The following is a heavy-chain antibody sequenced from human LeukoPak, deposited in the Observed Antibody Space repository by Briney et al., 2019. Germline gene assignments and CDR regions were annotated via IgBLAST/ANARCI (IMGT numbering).Heavy chain of an antibody. D-gene: IGHD2-15*01. CDR3: AKDLWSGGSCCDAFDI. CDR2: ISSSGSTI. Sequence: PGGSLRLSCAASGFTFSSYEMNWVRQAPGKGLEWVSYISSSGSTIYYADSVKGRFTISRDNAKNSLYLQMNSLRVEDTAVYYCAKDLWSGGSCCDAFDIWGQGTMVTVSS. V-gene: IGHV3-48*03. J-gene: IGHJ3*02. CDR1: GFTFSSYE.